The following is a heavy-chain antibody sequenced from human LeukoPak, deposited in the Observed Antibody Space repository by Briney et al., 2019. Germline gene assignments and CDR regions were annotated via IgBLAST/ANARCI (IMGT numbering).Heavy chain of an antibody. D-gene: IGHD2-15*01. J-gene: IGHJ4*02. CDR2: IYYSGST. CDR1: GGSISSYY. Sequence: SETLSLTCTVSGGSISSYYWSWIRQPPGKGLEWIGYIYYSGSTNYNPSLKSRVTISVDTSKNQFSLKPSSVTAADTAVYYCARHETPGYFDYWGQGTLVTVSS. V-gene: IGHV4-59*08. CDR3: ARHETPGYFDY.